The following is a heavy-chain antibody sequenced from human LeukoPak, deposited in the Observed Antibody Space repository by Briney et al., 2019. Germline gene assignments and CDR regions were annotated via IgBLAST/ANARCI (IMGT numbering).Heavy chain of an antibody. CDR1: GFTFTSYA. J-gene: IGHJ5*02. D-gene: IGHD4-23*01. CDR2: ISGSGGST. Sequence: GGSLRLSCAASGFTFTSYALSWVRQAPGKGLEWVSAISGSGGSTYYAASVKGRFTISRDNSKNSLYLQMNSLRAEDTAIYYCARPTVGSSLSLDPWGQGTLVTVSS. CDR3: ARPTVGSSLSLDP. V-gene: IGHV3-23*01.